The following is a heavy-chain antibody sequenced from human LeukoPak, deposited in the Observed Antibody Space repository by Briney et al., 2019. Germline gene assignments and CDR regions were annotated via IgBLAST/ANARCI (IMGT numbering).Heavy chain of an antibody. D-gene: IGHD3-22*01. CDR1: GFTFSSYA. J-gene: IGHJ4*02. CDR3: AKDISTGYYYFQS. V-gene: IGHV3-23*01. CDR2: ISGSGSNT. Sequence: GGSLRLSCAASGFTFSSYAMNWVRQAPGKGLEWVSVISGSGSNTYYADSVKGRFTISRDNSKNTLYLQMNSLRAEDTAVYYCAKDISTGYYYFQSWGQGTLVTVSS.